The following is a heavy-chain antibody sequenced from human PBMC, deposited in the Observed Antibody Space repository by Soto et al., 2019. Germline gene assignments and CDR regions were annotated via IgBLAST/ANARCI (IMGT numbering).Heavy chain of an antibody. CDR2: IVPILGTA. Sequence: QVQLVQSGAEVQKPGSSVKVSCKASGGTFSSYAISWVRQAPGQGLEWLGGIVPILGTANYAQKFQGRVTITADESTSTAYIELRSLRSEDTAVHYCARDYYDILSGYYKFFDYWGQGTLVTVSS. CDR3: ARDYYDILSGYYKFFDY. D-gene: IGHD3-9*01. J-gene: IGHJ4*02. CDR1: GGTFSSYA. V-gene: IGHV1-69*01.